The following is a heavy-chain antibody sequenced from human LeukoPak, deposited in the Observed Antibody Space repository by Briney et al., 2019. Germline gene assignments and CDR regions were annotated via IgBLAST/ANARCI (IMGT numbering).Heavy chain of an antibody. CDR3: ARFIDMVRGVITPWGYYGMDV. V-gene: IGHV4-59*08. CDR1: GGSISSYY. D-gene: IGHD3-10*01. Sequence: SETLSLTCTVSGGSISSYYWSWIRQPPGKGLEWIGYIYYSGSTNYNPSLKSRVTISVDTSKNQFSLKLSSVTAADTAVYYCARFIDMVRGVITPWGYYGMDVWGQGTTVTVSS. CDR2: IYYSGST. J-gene: IGHJ6*02.